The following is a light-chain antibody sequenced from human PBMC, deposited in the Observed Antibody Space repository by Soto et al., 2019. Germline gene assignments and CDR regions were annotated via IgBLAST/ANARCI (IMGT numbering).Light chain of an antibody. CDR2: GAS. CDR1: QSVSYY. CDR3: QQYNNWPWT. J-gene: IGKJ1*01. V-gene: IGKV3-15*01. Sequence: IVLTQSPGTLSFSPGERATLSCRASQSVSYYLAWYQQKPGQAPRLLIYGASTRATGIPARFSGSGSGTEFTLTISSLQSEDFAVYYCQQYNNWPWTFGQGTKVDIK.